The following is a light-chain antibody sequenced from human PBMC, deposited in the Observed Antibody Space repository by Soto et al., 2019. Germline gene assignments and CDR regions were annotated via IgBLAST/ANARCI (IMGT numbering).Light chain of an antibody. V-gene: IGKV3-20*01. Sequence: EIVLTQSPGTLSLSPGERATLSCRSSQSVSSSYLAWYQQKPCQALRLLIYGASSRATGIPDRFSGSGSGTDFTITISRLELEDFAVYYCQQDGSSPPYTFGKGTKLEIK. J-gene: IGKJ2*01. CDR3: QQDGSSPPYT. CDR2: GAS. CDR1: QSVSSSY.